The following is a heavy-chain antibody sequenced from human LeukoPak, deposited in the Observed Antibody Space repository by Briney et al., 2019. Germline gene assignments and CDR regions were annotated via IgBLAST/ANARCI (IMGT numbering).Heavy chain of an antibody. CDR3: ARVAYYDGSGYYYNFDY. Sequence: SETLSLTCTVSGYSISSGYFWGWIRQPPGKGLVWIASFYRSGSTYYNPSLKSRVTISVDTSKNQFSLKLSSVTAADTAVYYCARVAYYDGSGYYYNFDYWGQGTLVTVSS. J-gene: IGHJ4*02. D-gene: IGHD3-22*01. V-gene: IGHV4-38-2*02. CDR2: FYRSGST. CDR1: GYSISSGYF.